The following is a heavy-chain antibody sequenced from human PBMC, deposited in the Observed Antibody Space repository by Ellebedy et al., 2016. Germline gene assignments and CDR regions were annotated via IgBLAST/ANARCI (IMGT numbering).Heavy chain of an antibody. CDR1: GGSISSSSYY. J-gene: IGHJ5*02. CDR2: IYYSGST. CDR3: ARGPLRWSSSPLGWFNP. V-gene: IGHV4-39*01. D-gene: IGHD2-15*01. Sequence: SETLSLXXTVSGGSISSSSYYWGWIRQPPGKGLEWIGSIYYSGSTYYNPSPKSRVTISVDTSKNQFSLKLSSVTAADTAVYYCARGPLRWSSSPLGWFNPWGQGTLVTVSS.